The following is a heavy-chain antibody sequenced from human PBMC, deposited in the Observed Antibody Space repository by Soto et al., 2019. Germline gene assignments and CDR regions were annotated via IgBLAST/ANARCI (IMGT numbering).Heavy chain of an antibody. CDR1: EFTFSTYP. V-gene: IGHV3-30-3*01. D-gene: IGHD3-3*01. CDR3: ARGASDFWGAYPEIHFFDY. Sequence: VLLVESGGGVVQPGRSLRLSCAASEFTFSTYPMHWVRQAPGKGLEWVAVISYDETNKYYADSVKGRFTISRDNSKNTLYLQMNNLRADDTAVYYCARGASDFWGAYPEIHFFDYWGHGTLVTVSS. J-gene: IGHJ4*01. CDR2: ISYDETNK.